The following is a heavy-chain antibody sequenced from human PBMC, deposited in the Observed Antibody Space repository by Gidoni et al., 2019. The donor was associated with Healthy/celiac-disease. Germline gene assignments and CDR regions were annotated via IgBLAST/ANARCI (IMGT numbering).Heavy chain of an antibody. CDR1: GLTFSSYA. CDR3: ARYYDILTGCYYYYGMDV. CDR2: ISGSGGCT. J-gene: IGHJ6*02. Sequence: EVQLLESGGGWVQPGGSLRLSCAASGLTFSSYAMSWVSQAPGQGLEWVSAISGSGGCTYYADSVKGRVTISRDNSKNTLYLQMNSLRAEDTAVYYCARYYDILTGCYYYYGMDVWGQGTTVTVSS. V-gene: IGHV3-23*01. D-gene: IGHD3-9*01.